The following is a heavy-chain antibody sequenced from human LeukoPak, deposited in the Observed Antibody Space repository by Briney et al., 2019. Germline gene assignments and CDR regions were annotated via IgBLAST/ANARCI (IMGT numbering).Heavy chain of an antibody. CDR1: GGSISSGGYS. CDR3: ARAVSPDYAILTGYYPYYFDY. V-gene: IGHV4-30-2*01. Sequence: SETLSLTCAVSGGSISSGGYSWSWIRQPPGKGLEWIGYIYHSGSTYYNPSLKSRVTISVDRSKNQFSLKLSSVTAADTAVYYCARAVSPDYAILTGYYPYYFDYWGQGTLVTVSS. D-gene: IGHD3-9*01. CDR2: IYHSGST. J-gene: IGHJ4*02.